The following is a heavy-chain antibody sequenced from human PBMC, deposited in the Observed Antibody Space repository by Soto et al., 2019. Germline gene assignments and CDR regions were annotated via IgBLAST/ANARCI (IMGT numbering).Heavy chain of an antibody. J-gene: IGHJ4*02. CDR1: GYTFTSYG. V-gene: IGHV1-18*04. CDR2: ISAYNGNT. D-gene: IGHD4-17*01. CDR3: ARGHRYDYGDYDEDY. Sequence: ASVKVSCKXSGYTFTSYGISWVRQAPGQGLEWMGWISAYNGNTNYAQKLQGRVTMTTDTSTSTAYMELRSLRSDDTAVYYCARGHRYDYGDYDEDYWGRGTLVTVSS.